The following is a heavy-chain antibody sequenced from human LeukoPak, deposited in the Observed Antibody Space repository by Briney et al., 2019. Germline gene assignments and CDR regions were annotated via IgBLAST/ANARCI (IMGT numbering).Heavy chain of an antibody. Sequence: SETLSLTCTVSGGSISSYYWSWIRQPPGKGLEWIGYIYYSGSTNYNPSLKSRVNISVDTSKNQFSLKLSSVPAADTAVYYCAREGEDCSGGSCYTSEYFQHWGQGTLVTVSS. CDR2: IYYSGST. CDR1: GGSISSYY. J-gene: IGHJ1*01. V-gene: IGHV4-59*01. CDR3: AREGEDCSGGSCYTSEYFQH. D-gene: IGHD2-15*01.